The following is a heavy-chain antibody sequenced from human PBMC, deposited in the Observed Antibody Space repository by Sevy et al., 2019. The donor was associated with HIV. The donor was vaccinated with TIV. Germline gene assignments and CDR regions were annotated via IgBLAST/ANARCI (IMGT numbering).Heavy chain of an antibody. CDR2: ITGSGGGT. CDR1: GFTFSSYA. J-gene: IGHJ4*02. V-gene: IGHV3-23*01. D-gene: IGHD3-10*01. CDR3: AKGVIMAREIDY. Sequence: GGSLRLSCAASGFTFSSYAMRWVRQAPGKGLEWVSAITGSGGGTYYADSFKGPFTISRDNFKNTLYLQMNSVRAEDSAVYYCAKGVIMAREIDYWGQGALVTVSS.